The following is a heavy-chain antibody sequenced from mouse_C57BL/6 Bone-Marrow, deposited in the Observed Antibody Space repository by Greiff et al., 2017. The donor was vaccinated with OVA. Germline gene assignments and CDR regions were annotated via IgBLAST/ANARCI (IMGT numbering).Heavy chain of an antibody. CDR2: ISNGGGST. CDR3: ARHSQWYFDV. V-gene: IGHV5-12*01. Sequence: EVKLVESGGGLVQPGGSLKLSCAASGFTFSDYYMYWVRQTPEKRLEWVAYISNGGGSTYYPDTVKGRFTISRDNAKNTLYLQMSRLKSEDTAMYYCARHSQWYFDVWGTGTTVTVSS. CDR1: GFTFSDYY. J-gene: IGHJ1*03.